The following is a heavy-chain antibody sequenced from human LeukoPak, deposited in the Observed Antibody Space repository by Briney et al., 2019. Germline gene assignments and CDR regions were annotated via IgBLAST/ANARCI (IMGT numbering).Heavy chain of an antibody. V-gene: IGHV1-8*03. CDR2: MNPNSGNT. CDR1: GYTFTSYD. D-gene: IGHD6-13*01. CDR3: ASAFGSSWYYYYYMDV. J-gene: IGHJ6*03. Sequence: ASVKVSCKASGYTFTSYDINWVRQATGQGLEWMGWMNPNSGNTGYAQKFQGRVTITRNTSISTAYMELRSLRSEDTAVYYCASAFGSSWYYYYYMDVWGKGTTVTVSS.